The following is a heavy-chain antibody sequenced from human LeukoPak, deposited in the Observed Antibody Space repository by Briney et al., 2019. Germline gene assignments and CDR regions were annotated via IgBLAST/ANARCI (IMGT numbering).Heavy chain of an antibody. CDR1: GGSISSSSYY. J-gene: IGHJ6*03. D-gene: IGHD2/OR15-2a*01. V-gene: IGHV4-39*01. CDR2: IYYSGST. Sequence: SETLSLTCTVSGGSISSSSYYWGWIRQPPGKGLEWIGSIYYSGSTYYNPSLKSRVTISVDTSKNQFSLKLSSVTAADTAVYYCARHPNIYYYYMDVRGKGTTVTVSS. CDR3: ARHPNIYYYYMDV.